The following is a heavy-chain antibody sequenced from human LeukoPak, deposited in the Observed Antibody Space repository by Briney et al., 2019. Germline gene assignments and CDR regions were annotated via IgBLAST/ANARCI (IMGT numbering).Heavy chain of an antibody. D-gene: IGHD1-1*01. CDR2: IYYTGLT. J-gene: IGHJ4*02. CDR1: DGSVSPYY. CDR3: ARGGWNDVFDS. Sequence: PSETLSLTCTVSDGSVSPYYWSWIRQPPGKGLEWIGYIYYTGLTKYNPSLQSRVATSVDTSRNRFSLKVTSVTAEDTAVYYCARGGWNDVFDSWGQGILVTVSS. V-gene: IGHV4-59*02.